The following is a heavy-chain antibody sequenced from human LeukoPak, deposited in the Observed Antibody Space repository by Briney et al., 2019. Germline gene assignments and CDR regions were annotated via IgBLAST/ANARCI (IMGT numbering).Heavy chain of an antibody. J-gene: IGHJ6*03. V-gene: IGHV4-34*01. CDR3: ATSMYDILTGEANMDV. D-gene: IGHD3-9*01. CDR1: GGSFSGYY. Sequence: SETLSLTCAVYGGSFSGYYWSWIRQPPGKGLEWIGEINHSGSTNYNPSLKSRVTISVNTPKNQFSLKLSSVTAADTAVYYCATSMYDILTGEANMDVWGKGTTVTVSS. CDR2: INHSGST.